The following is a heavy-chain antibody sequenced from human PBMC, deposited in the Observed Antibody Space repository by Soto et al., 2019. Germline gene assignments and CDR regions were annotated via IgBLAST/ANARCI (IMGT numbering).Heavy chain of an antibody. V-gene: IGHV1-2*04. J-gene: IGHJ3*02. CDR2: INPNSGGT. CDR3: AIDFLTGSMAFVI. D-gene: IGHD3-9*01. CDR1: GYTFTGYY. Sequence: ASVKVSCKASGYTFTGYYMHWVRQAPGQGLEWMGWINPNSGGTNYAQKFQGWVTMARDTSISTAYMELSRLRSDDTAVYYCAIDFLTGSMAFVIWGPGTMVTVSS.